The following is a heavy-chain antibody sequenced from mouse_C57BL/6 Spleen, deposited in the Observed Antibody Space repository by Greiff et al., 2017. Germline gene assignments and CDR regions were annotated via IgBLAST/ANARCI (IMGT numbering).Heavy chain of an antibody. CDR1: GFNIKDYY. V-gene: IGHV14-2*01. D-gene: IGHD1-1*01. Sequence: EVQLQQSGAELVKPGASVKLSCTASGFNIKDYYMHWVKQRTEQGLEWIGRIEPEDGGTKYAPTFQGKATITADTSSNTAYLQLRSLTSEDTAVYYCGSYGSSYWYFGVRGTTTTVTVSS. CDR2: IEPEDGGT. CDR3: GSYGSSYWYFGV. J-gene: IGHJ1*03.